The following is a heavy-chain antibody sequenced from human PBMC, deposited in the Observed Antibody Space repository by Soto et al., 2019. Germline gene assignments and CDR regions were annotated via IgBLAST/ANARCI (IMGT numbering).Heavy chain of an antibody. V-gene: IGHV3-23*01. CDR3: AKFVRSGIYYYYYGMDV. CDR1: GFTFSSYA. Sequence: GGSLRLSCAASGFTFSSYAMSWVRQAPGKGLEWVSAISGSGGSTYYADSVKGRFTISRDNSKNTLYLQMNSLRAEDTAVYYCAKFVRSGIYYYYYGMDVWGQGTTVTVSS. J-gene: IGHJ6*02. CDR2: ISGSGGST.